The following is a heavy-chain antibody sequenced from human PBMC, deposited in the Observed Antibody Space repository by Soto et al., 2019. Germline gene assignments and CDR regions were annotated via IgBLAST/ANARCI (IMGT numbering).Heavy chain of an antibody. CDR2: IYYSGST. CDR3: ASLRFPGDYRFDY. J-gene: IGHJ4*02. V-gene: IGHV4-59*08. Sequence: SETLSLTCTVSGGSISSYYWSWIRQPPGKGLEWIGYIYYSGSTNYNPSLKSRVTISVDTSKNQFSLKLSSVTAADTAVYYCASLRFPGDYRFDYLGQGTLVTVSS. D-gene: IGHD4-17*01. CDR1: GGSISSYY.